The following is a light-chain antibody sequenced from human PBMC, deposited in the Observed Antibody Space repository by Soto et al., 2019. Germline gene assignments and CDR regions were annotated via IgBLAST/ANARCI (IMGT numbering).Light chain of an antibody. J-gene: IGLJ3*02. V-gene: IGLV1-47*01. CDR2: RNN. CDR1: SSNIGSNY. Sequence: QAVVTQPPSASGTPGQRVTISCSGSSSNIGSNYVYWYQQLPGTAPKLLIYRNNQWPSGVPDRFSGSKSGTSASLAISGLRSEDEADYYCAAWDDSLSGRVFGGWTKLTAL. CDR3: AAWDDSLSGRV.